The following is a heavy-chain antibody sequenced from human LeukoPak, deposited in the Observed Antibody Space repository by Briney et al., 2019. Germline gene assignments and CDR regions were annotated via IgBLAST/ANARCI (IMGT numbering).Heavy chain of an antibody. CDR1: GGSISTTSYY. V-gene: IGHV4-39*07. Sequence: SETLSLTCTVSGGSISTTSYYWDWIRQPPGKGLEWIGSVYYSGTTYYNPSLKSRVTMPVDTSKNQFSLKLSSVTAADTAVYYCASPLPAILTGYSTSDYWGQGTLVTVSS. D-gene: IGHD3-9*01. J-gene: IGHJ4*02. CDR3: ASPLPAILTGYSTSDY. CDR2: VYYSGTT.